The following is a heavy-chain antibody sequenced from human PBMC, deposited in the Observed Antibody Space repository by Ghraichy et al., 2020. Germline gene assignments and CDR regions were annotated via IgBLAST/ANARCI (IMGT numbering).Heavy chain of an antibody. D-gene: IGHD3-22*01. CDR3: ARVVLRVDSSGYYYRHDAFDI. J-gene: IGHJ3*02. V-gene: IGHV1-8*01. CDR2: MNPNSGNT. Sequence: ASVKVSCKASGYTFTSYDINWVRQATGQGLEWMGWMNPNSGNTGYAQKFQGRVTMTRNTSISTAYMELSSLRSEDTAVYYCARVVLRVDSSGYYYRHDAFDIWGQGTMVTVSS. CDR1: GYTFTSYD.